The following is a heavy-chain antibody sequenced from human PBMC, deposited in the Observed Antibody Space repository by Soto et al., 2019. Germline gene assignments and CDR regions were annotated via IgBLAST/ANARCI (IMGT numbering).Heavy chain of an antibody. CDR3: AKGGDYYGSGSHFDY. J-gene: IGHJ4*02. Sequence: EVQLLESGGGLVQPGGSLRLSCAASGFTFSNYAMNWVRQAPGKGLEWVSTTSSGGGSTYYADSVKGRFTFSRDNSKNTLDLQMYSLRAGDTAVYYCAKGGDYYGSGSHFDYWGPGTLVTVSS. CDR2: TSSGGGST. CDR1: GFTFSNYA. D-gene: IGHD3-10*01. V-gene: IGHV3-23*01.